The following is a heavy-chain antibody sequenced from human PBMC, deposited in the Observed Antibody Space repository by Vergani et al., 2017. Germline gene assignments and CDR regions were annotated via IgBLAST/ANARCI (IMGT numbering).Heavy chain of an antibody. Sequence: EVQLLESGGGLVQPGGSLRLSCAASGFTFSRYAMSWVRQAPGKGLEWVSGISDSGGSTYYADSVKGRFTISRDNSKNTLFLQMNSLRAEDTAVYYCAKDLLGIVVGPAAGDDYWGQGTLVTVSS. D-gene: IGHD2-2*03. V-gene: IGHV3-23*01. CDR2: ISDSGGST. J-gene: IGHJ4*02. CDR3: AKDLLGIVVGPAAGDDY. CDR1: GFTFSRYA.